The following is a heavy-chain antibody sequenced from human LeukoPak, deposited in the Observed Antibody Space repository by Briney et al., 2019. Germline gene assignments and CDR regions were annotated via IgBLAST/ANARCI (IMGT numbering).Heavy chain of an antibody. V-gene: IGHV3-48*03. D-gene: IGHD1-26*01. J-gene: IGHJ4*02. CDR3: ARVRGSFASDY. Sequence: GGSLRLSCAASGFTFSTFAMTWVRQAPGKGLEWVSYISNSGTTTSYADSVKGRFTISRDNAKNSLYLQMNSLRAEDTAVYYCARVRGSFASDYWGQGTLVTVSS. CDR2: ISNSGTTT. CDR1: GFTFSTFA.